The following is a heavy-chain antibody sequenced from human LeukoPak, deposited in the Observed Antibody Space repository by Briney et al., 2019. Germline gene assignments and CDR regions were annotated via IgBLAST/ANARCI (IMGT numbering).Heavy chain of an antibody. J-gene: IGHJ6*04. D-gene: IGHD2-15*01. CDR2: ISSSGSTI. CDR3: AREGEGGSWEDLPIYYYHGMDV. V-gene: IGHV3-48*03. Sequence: GGSLRLSCAASGFTFSSYEMNWVRQAPGKGLEWVSYISSSGSTIYYADSVKGRFTISRDNAKNSLYLQMNSLRAEDTAVYYCAREGEGGSWEDLPIYYYHGMDVWGKGTTVTVSS. CDR1: GFTFSSYE.